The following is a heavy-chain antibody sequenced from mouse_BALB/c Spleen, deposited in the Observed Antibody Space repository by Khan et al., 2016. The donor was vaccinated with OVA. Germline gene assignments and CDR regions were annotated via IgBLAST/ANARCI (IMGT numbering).Heavy chain of an antibody. J-gene: IGHJ4*01. Sequence: QVQLKESGPGLVAPSQSLSITCTISGFSLTNSGVHWVRQPPGKGLEWLVVIWSDGSTTYNSALKSRLTISKDNSNSQVFLKMNSLQTDDTAMYFCARQPYYHYNIMDYWGQGTSVTVSS. CDR1: GFSLTNSG. CDR3: ARQPYYHYNIMDY. D-gene: IGHD2-10*01. CDR2: IWSDGST. V-gene: IGHV2-6-1*01.